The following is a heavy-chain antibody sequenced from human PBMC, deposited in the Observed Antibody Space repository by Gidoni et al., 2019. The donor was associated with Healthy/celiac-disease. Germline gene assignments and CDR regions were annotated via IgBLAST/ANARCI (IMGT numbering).Heavy chain of an antibody. V-gene: IGHV3-30-3*01. Sequence: QVQPVESGVGVVQPGRSLRLSCAASGFTCSSYSMHWVRQAPGKGLEWVAVIAYDGSNKYYADAVKGRFTISRDNSKNTLYLQMNSLRAEDTAVYYCAREADWNYKAPLDYWGQGTLVTVSS. CDR3: AREADWNYKAPLDY. CDR1: GFTCSSYS. CDR2: IAYDGSNK. J-gene: IGHJ4*02. D-gene: IGHD1-7*01.